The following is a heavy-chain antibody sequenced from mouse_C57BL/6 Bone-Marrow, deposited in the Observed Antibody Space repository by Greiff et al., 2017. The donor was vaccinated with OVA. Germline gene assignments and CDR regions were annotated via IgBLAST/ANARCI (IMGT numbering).Heavy chain of an antibody. V-gene: IGHV14-4*01. CDR3: THSFWYWYFDV. CDR1: GFNIKDDY. Sequence: EVQLQQSGAELVRPGASVKLSCTASGFNIKDDYMHWVKQRPDQGLEWIGWIDPENGDTEYASKFPGKAPLTADTSSNTAYLQLSSLTSEDAAVYCGTHSFWYWYFDVWGTGTTVTVSA. CDR2: IDPENGDT. J-gene: IGHJ1*03.